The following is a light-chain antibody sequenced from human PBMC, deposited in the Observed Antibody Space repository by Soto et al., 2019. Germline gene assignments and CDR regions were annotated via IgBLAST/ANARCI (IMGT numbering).Light chain of an antibody. J-gene: IGLJ1*01. CDR2: EVV. Sequence: QSALRHPPSACWSPGQSVAISCTGTKNDIGVYDFVSWYQHHPGKAPRLIIYEVVQRPSGVPDRFSGSKSGNTASLTVSGLQAADEADYFCKSYAGSNNYVFGSGTKVTVL. CDR1: KNDIGVYDF. V-gene: IGLV2-8*01. CDR3: KSYAGSNNYV.